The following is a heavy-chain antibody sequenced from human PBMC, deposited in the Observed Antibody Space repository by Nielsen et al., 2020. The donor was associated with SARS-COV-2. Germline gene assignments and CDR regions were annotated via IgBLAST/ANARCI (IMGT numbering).Heavy chain of an antibody. J-gene: IGHJ4*02. CDR3: AKDGRGLIEYREGMTL. V-gene: IGHV3-23*01. CDR2: ISGSGGST. Sequence: GGSLRLSCAASGFTFSSYAMSWVRQAPGKGLEWVSAISGSGGSTYYADSVKGRFTISRDNSKNTLYLQMNSLRAEDTAVYYCAKDGRGLIEYREGMTLWGQGTLVTVSS. D-gene: IGHD5-24*01. CDR1: GFTFSSYA.